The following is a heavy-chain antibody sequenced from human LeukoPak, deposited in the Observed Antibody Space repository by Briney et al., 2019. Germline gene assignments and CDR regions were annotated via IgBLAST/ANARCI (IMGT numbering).Heavy chain of an antibody. Sequence: PGGSLRLSCTASGFTFGDYAMSWVRQAPGKGLVWVSRINSDGSSTSYADSVKGRFTISRDNAKNTLYLQMNSLRAEDTAVYYCARTGWLRYFDYWGQGTLVTVSS. CDR3: ARTGWLRYFDY. J-gene: IGHJ4*02. V-gene: IGHV3-74*01. CDR1: GFTFGDYA. CDR2: INSDGSST. D-gene: IGHD5-12*01.